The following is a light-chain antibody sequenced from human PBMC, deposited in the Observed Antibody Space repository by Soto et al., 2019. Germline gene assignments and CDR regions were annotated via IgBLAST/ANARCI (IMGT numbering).Light chain of an antibody. J-gene: IGKJ4*01. Sequence: DIQLTQSPSFLSASVGDRVTITCRASQGISSYLAWYQQKPGKAPKLLIYAASTLQSGGPSRFSGSGSGTEFTLTISSLQPEDFATYYCQQLNSYPVLTFGGGTKVAIK. V-gene: IGKV1-9*01. CDR1: QGISSY. CDR3: QQLNSYPVLT. CDR2: AAS.